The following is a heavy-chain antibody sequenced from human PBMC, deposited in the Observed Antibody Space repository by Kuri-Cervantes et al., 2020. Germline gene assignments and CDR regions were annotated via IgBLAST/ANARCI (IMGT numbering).Heavy chain of an antibody. CDR1: GFTFDDYA. Sequence: SLKISCAASGFTFDDYAMHWVRQAPGKGLEWVSGISWNSGSIGYADSVKGRLTISRDNAKNSLYLQMNSLRAEDTAVYYCAKDLVAGATFTHDYRGQGTLVTVSS. CDR2: ISWNSGSI. D-gene: IGHD1-26*01. J-gene: IGHJ4*02. CDR3: AKDLVAGATFTHDY. V-gene: IGHV3-9*01.